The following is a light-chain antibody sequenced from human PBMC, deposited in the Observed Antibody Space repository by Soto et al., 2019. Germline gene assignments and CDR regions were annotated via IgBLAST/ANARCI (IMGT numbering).Light chain of an antibody. J-gene: IGKJ4*01. CDR3: QQYENSPLT. CDR2: GAS. V-gene: IGKV3-20*01. Sequence: IVLTQSPATLSSSPGERATLSCRASQTVSNKLAWYQHKPGQAPMLLIYGASSRATGIPDRFSGSGSGTDLTITISRLEPEDFEVYYCQQYENSPLTFGGGTKVDIK. CDR1: QTVSNK.